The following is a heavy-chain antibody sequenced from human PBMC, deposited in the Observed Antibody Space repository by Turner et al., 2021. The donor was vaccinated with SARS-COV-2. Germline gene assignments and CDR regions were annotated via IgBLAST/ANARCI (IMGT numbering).Heavy chain of an antibody. J-gene: IGHJ4*02. CDR2: IFSSGSSI. D-gene: IGHD2-21*01. CDR1: GFTFSSYE. CDR3: ARAPGGIPFDY. V-gene: IGHV3-48*03. Sequence: EVQLLESGGGLVQPGGSLRLSCAASGFTFSSYEMNWVRQAPGKGLEWVSYIFSSGSSIYYADSVKGRFTISRDNAKNSLYLQMNSLRVEDTAVYYCARAPGGIPFDYWGQGTLVTVSS.